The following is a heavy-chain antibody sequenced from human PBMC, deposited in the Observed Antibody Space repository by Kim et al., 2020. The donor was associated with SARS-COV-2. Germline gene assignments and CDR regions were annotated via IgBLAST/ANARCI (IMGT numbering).Heavy chain of an antibody. V-gene: IGHV3-74*01. D-gene: IGHD3-22*01. CDR1: GFTFSNYW. CDR3: ARDEGYDRSVRGFDQ. Sequence: GGSLRLSCAASGFTFSNYWMHWIRQVPGEGLVWVSSINRGGSATYYVDSVRGRFTISRDNAKNTLYLQMNSLRVDDTAVYYCARDEGYDRSVRGFDQWGQGTLVTVSS. CDR2: INRGGSAT. J-gene: IGHJ4*02.